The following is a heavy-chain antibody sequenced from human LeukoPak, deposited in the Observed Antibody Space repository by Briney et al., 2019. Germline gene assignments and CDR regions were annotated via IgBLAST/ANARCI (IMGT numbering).Heavy chain of an antibody. D-gene: IGHD3-22*01. V-gene: IGHV4-4*09. CDR1: GGSISSYY. CDR2: IYTSGST. Sequence: PSETLSLTCTVSGGSISSYYWSWIRQPPGKGLEWIGYIYTSGSTNYNPSLKSRVTISVDTSTNQFSLKLSSVTAADTAVYYCARLRKYYYDSSGYLTGNWFDPWGQGTLVTVSS. CDR3: ARLRKYYYDSSGYLTGNWFDP. J-gene: IGHJ5*02.